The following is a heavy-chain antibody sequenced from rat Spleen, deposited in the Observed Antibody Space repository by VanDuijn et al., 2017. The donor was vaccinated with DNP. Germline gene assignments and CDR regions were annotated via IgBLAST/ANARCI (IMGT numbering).Heavy chain of an antibody. Sequence: EVQLQESGPGLVKPSQSLSLTCSVTGYSITSNYWGWIRKFPGNKMEYIGHISYSGSTSYNPSLKSRISITRDTSKNQFFLQLNSVTTEDTATYYCARWDYGYDNYFDYWGQGVMVTVSS. V-gene: IGHV3-1*01. CDR1: GYSITSNY. J-gene: IGHJ2*01. D-gene: IGHD1-7*01. CDR3: ARWDYGYDNYFDY. CDR2: ISYSGST.